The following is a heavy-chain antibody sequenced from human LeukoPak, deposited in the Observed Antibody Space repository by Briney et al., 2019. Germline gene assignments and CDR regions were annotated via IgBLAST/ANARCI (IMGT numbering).Heavy chain of an antibody. CDR1: GFTFSSYW. Sequence: GGSLRLSCAASGFTFSSYWMSWVRQAPGKGLEWVSAISGSGGSTYYADSVKGRFTISRDNSKNTLYLQMNSLRAEDTAVYYCAKEEGDYGDYLYYMDVWGKGTTVTISS. J-gene: IGHJ6*03. V-gene: IGHV3-23*01. CDR3: AKEEGDYGDYLYYMDV. D-gene: IGHD4-17*01. CDR2: ISGSGGST.